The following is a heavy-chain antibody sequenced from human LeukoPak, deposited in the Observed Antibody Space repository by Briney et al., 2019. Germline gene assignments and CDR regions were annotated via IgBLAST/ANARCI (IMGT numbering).Heavy chain of an antibody. CDR2: ISSSSSYI. CDR3: AKEYTGTFSPFPSYFDN. Sequence: GGSLRLSCAASGFTFSSYSMNWVRQAPGKGLEWVSSISSSSSYIYYADSVKGRFTISRDNAKNTLYLQMNSLRAEDTAIYYCAKEYTGTFSPFPSYFDNWGQGTLVTVSS. J-gene: IGHJ4*02. D-gene: IGHD1-26*01. CDR1: GFTFSSYS. V-gene: IGHV3-21*04.